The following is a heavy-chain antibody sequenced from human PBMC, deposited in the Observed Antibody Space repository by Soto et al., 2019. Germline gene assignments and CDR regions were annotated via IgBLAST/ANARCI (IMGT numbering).Heavy chain of an antibody. CDR1: GFTFTSSA. CDR3: AAENYYDSSGYYPYYFDY. V-gene: IGHV1-58*01. Sequence: GASVKVSCKASGFTFTSSAVQWVRQARGQRLEWIGWIVVGSGNTNYAQKFQERVTITRDMSTSTAYMELSSLRSEDTAVYYCAAENYYDSSGYYPYYFDYWGRGTLVTVSS. J-gene: IGHJ4*02. D-gene: IGHD3-22*01. CDR2: IVVGSGNT.